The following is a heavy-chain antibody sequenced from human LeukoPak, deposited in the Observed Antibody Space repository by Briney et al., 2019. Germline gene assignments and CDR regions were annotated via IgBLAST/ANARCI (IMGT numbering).Heavy chain of an antibody. Sequence: PGGSLRLSCAASGFTFSSYAMSWVRQAPGKGLEWVSAITGSGDKTYYADSVKGRFTISRDNSKNTLYLQMNSLRAEDTAVYYCAKGRKCERHSDSWGQGTLVTVSS. J-gene: IGHJ4*02. CDR3: AKGRKCERHSDS. CDR1: GFTFSSYA. D-gene: IGHD5/OR15-5a*01. V-gene: IGHV3-23*01. CDR2: ITGSGDKT.